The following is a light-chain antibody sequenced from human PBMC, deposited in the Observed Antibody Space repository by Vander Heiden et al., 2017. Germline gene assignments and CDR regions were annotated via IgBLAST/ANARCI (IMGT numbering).Light chain of an antibody. Sequence: DIQMTQSPSSLSASIGDRVTITCRASQTINTYLNWYQQKPGEAPKLLIYSAFNLQDGVPSRFSGSRSGTNFTLTISRLQPEDFASYFCLQSDSNIWTFGQGTKVEVK. J-gene: IGKJ1*01. CDR3: LQSDSNIWT. CDR1: QTINTY. CDR2: SAF. V-gene: IGKV1-39*01.